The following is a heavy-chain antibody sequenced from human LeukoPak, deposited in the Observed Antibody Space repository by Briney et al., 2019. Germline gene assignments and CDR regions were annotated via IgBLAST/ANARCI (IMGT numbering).Heavy chain of an antibody. Sequence: ASVKVSCKASGYTFTGYYMHWVRQAPGQGLEWMGRFNPNSGGTNYAQKFQGRVTMTRDTSISTAYMELSRLRSDDTAEYYCARQVVWGNWFDPGGQGTLVTVSS. V-gene: IGHV1-2*06. CDR1: GYTFTGYY. CDR3: ARQVVWGNWFDP. D-gene: IGHD3-16*01. J-gene: IGHJ5*02. CDR2: FNPNSGGT.